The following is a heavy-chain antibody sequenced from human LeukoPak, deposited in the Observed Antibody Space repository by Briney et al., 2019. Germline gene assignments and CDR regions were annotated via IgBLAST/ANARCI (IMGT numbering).Heavy chain of an antibody. Sequence: PSETLSLTCTVSGGSISSGGHSWSWIRQPPGKGLEWIGYIYHSGSGSTYYNPSLKSRVTISIDKSKNQFSLKLSSVTAADTAVYYCARWGRYYYDSSGYLYYFDYWGQGTLVTVSS. CDR3: ARWGRYYYDSSGYLYYFDY. CDR2: IYHSGSGST. J-gene: IGHJ4*02. V-gene: IGHV4-30-2*02. CDR1: GGSISSGGHS. D-gene: IGHD3-22*01.